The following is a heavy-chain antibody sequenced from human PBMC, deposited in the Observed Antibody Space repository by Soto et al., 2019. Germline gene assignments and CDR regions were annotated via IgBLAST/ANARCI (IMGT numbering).Heavy chain of an antibody. D-gene: IGHD6-6*01. CDR1: GGSFSDFY. CDR2: INDSGST. V-gene: IGHV4-34*01. Sequence: SETLSLTCAVYGGSFSDFYWSWIRQPPGKGLEWIGEINDSGSTDYNPSLKSRVAISVDTSKDQFSLKLSSVTAADTAVYYCASRGSSSSPYYYYSGMDVWGQGTTVTVSS. CDR3: ASRGSSSSPYYYYSGMDV. J-gene: IGHJ6*02.